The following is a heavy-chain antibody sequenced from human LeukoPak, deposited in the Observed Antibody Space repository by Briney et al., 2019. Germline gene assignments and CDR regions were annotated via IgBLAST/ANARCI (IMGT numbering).Heavy chain of an antibody. J-gene: IGHJ6*02. Sequence: ASVKVSCKASGYTFTGYYMHWVRQAPGQGLEWMGWINPNSGGTNYAQKFQGWVTMTRDTSISTAYMELSRLRSDDTAVYYCARAATSAAAGPSYGMDVWGQGTTVTVSS. D-gene: IGHD6-13*01. CDR2: INPNSGGT. CDR3: ARAATSAAAGPSYGMDV. CDR1: GYTFTGYY. V-gene: IGHV1-2*04.